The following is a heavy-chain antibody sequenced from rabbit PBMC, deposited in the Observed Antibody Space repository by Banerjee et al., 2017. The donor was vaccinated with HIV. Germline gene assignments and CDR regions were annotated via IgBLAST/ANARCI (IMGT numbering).Heavy chain of an antibody. D-gene: IGHD6-1*01. V-gene: IGHV1S40*01. CDR1: GFSFSSSYY. J-gene: IGHJ4*01. Sequence: QSLEESGGDLVKPGASLTLTCTASGFSFSSSYYMCWVRQAPGKGLEWIACIAGGSSGSTYYASWAKGRFTISKTSSTTVTLQMTSLTAADTATYFCARDAYNSAGYALNLWGPGTLVTVS. CDR3: ARDAYNSAGYALNL. CDR2: IAGGSSGST.